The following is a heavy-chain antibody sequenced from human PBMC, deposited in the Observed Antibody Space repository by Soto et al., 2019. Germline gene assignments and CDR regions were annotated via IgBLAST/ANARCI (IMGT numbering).Heavy chain of an antibody. V-gene: IGHV3-23*01. CDR1: GFPFSSYA. J-gene: IGHJ6*03. CDR3: AMSPPYSSSWRNNYYYYYMDV. Sequence: GGSLRLSCAASGFPFSSYAMSWVRQAPGKGLEWVSAISGSGGSTYYADSVKGRFTISRDNSKNTLYLQMNSLRAEDTAVYYCAMSPPYSSSWRNNYYYYYMDVWGKGTTVTVSS. CDR2: ISGSGGST. D-gene: IGHD6-13*01.